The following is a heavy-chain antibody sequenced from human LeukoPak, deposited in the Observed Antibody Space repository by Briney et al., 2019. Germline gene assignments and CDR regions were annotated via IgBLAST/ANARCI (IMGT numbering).Heavy chain of an antibody. J-gene: IGHJ5*02. CDR2: ISSSGSTI. D-gene: IGHD6-13*01. Sequence: GGSLRLSCAASGFTFSDYYMSWIRQAPGKGLEWVSYISSSGSTIYYADSVKGRFTISRDNAKNSLYLQMNSLRAEDTAVYYCASKGTPGIAAGSLNWFDPWGQGTLVTVSS. CDR1: GFTFSDYY. CDR3: ASKGTPGIAAGSLNWFDP. V-gene: IGHV3-11*01.